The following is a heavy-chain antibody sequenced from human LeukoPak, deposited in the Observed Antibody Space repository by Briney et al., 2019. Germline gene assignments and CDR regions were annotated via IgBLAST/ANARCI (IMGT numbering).Heavy chain of an antibody. D-gene: IGHD3-22*01. Sequence: GGSLRLSCAASGFTFSSYGMHWVRQAPGKGLEWVAVISYDGSNKYYADSVKGRFTISRDNSKNTLYLQMNSLRAEDTAVYYCAKEAYYYDSSGSSLDYWGQGTLVTVSS. CDR2: ISYDGSNK. J-gene: IGHJ4*02. V-gene: IGHV3-30*18. CDR1: GFTFSSYG. CDR3: AKEAYYYDSSGSSLDY.